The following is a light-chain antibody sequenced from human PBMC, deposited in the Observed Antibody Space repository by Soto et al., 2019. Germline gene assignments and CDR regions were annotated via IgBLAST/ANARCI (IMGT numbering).Light chain of an antibody. V-gene: IGKV3-20*01. CDR2: GAS. CDR3: QQYGSSPAIT. CDR1: QSVSSSY. Sequence: EIVLTQSPGTLSLSPGERATLSCRASQSVSSSYLAWYQQKPGQAPRLLIYGASSMATGIPDRFSGSGSGTDFTLTISRLEPEDFAVYDCQQYGSSPAITFGQRTRLEIK. J-gene: IGKJ5*01.